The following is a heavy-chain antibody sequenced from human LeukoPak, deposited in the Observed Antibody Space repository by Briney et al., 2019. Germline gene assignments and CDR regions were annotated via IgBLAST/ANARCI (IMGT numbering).Heavy chain of an antibody. Sequence: GGSLRLSCAASGFTLSSYNMNWVRQAPGKGLEWVSGICAGGTITYYADSVKGRFTIFRDNSRNTLYLQMNSLRAEDTAVYYCAHLYSNYDYWGQGTLVTVSS. CDR1: GFTLSSYN. CDR3: AHLYSNYDY. V-gene: IGHV3-NL1*01. J-gene: IGHJ4*02. D-gene: IGHD4-11*01. CDR2: ICAGGTIT.